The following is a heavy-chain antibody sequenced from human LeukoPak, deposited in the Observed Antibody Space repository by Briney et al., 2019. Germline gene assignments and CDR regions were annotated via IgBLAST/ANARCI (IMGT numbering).Heavy chain of an antibody. CDR1: GFTFSSYG. J-gene: IGHJ1*01. CDR2: IRYDGSNK. D-gene: IGHD4-17*01. CDR3: VRDFSTVTTAYLHH. Sequence: GGSLRLSCAASGFTFSSYGMHWVRQAPGKGLEWVAFIRYDGSNKYYADSVKGRFTISRDNSKNTLYLQMNSLRAEDTAVYYCVRDFSTVTTAYLHHWGQGTLLTVSS. V-gene: IGHV3-30*02.